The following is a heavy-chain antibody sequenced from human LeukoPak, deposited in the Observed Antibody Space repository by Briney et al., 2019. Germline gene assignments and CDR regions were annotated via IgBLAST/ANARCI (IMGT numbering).Heavy chain of an antibody. Sequence: PGGSLRLSCAASGFTFDDYAMHWVRQPPGKGLEWVSLISWNGGSTYYADSVKGRSTISRDNSINSLYLQMNSLGLEDTALYYCAKGTSIVSTSAPLDYWGQGTLVTVSS. D-gene: IGHD5/OR15-5a*01. CDR2: ISWNGGST. J-gene: IGHJ4*02. CDR1: GFTFDDYA. CDR3: AKGTSIVSTSAPLDY. V-gene: IGHV3-43D*03.